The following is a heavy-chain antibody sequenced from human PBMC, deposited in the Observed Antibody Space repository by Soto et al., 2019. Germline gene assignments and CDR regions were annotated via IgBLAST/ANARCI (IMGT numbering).Heavy chain of an antibody. Sequence: EVQLVESGGGLVQPGRSLRLSCAASGFTFGDYAMHWVRQAPGKGLEWVSGSNWNSGRISYADSVKGRFTISRDDAKNSLSLQMNSLIAEDTALYYCAKDVGTHDFWSGYESWGQGTLVTVSS. V-gene: IGHV3-9*01. D-gene: IGHD3-3*01. CDR3: AKDVGTHDFWSGYES. CDR1: GFTFGDYA. CDR2: SNWNSGRI. J-gene: IGHJ4*02.